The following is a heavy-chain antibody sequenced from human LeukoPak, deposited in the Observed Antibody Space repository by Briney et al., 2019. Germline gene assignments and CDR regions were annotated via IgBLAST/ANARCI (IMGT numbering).Heavy chain of an antibody. CDR1: GGSISSSSYY. V-gene: IGHV4-39*01. D-gene: IGHD6-13*01. CDR3: ARHSSPLNYFDY. CDR2: IYYSGST. Sequence: SETLSLTCTVSGGSISSSSYYWGWIRQPPGKGLEWIGSIYYSGSTYYNPSLKSRVTISVDTSKNQFSLKLSSVTAADTAVYYRARHSSPLNYFDYWGQGTLVTVSS. J-gene: IGHJ4*02.